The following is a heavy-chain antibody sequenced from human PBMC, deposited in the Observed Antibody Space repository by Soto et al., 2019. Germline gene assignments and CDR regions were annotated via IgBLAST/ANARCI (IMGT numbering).Heavy chain of an antibody. CDR1: GGTFSSCT. CDR3: AYDYIWGSYRYTGSGY. J-gene: IGHJ4*02. V-gene: IGHV1-69*02. CDR2: IIPILGIA. Sequence: SVKVSCKASGGTFSSCTISWMRQAPGQGLEWMGRIIPILGIANYAQKFQGRVTITADKSTSTAYMQLSSLRSEDTAVYYCAYDYIWGSYRYTGSGYWGQGTLVTVSS. D-gene: IGHD3-16*02.